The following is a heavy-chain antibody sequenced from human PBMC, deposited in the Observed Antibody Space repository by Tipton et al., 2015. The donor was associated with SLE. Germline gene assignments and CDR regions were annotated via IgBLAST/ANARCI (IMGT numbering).Heavy chain of an antibody. V-gene: IGHV4-39*07. CDR1: GGSISSSSYY. CDR3: AGARDTMIVVVITN. Sequence: TLSLTCTVSGGSISSSSYYWGWIRQPPGKGLEWIGSIYYSGSTYYNPSLKSRVTISVDTSQNQFSLNLSSVTAADTAVYYCAGARDTMIVVVITNWGQGTLVTVSS. D-gene: IGHD3-22*01. J-gene: IGHJ4*02. CDR2: IYYSGST.